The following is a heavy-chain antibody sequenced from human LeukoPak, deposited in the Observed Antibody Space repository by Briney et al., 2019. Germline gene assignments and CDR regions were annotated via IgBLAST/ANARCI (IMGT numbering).Heavy chain of an antibody. CDR1: GYTFTGHY. D-gene: IGHD1-26*01. CDR3: ASATGIVGAGDAFDV. V-gene: IGHV1-2*02. CDR2: INPNSGGT. Sequence: ASVKVSCKASGYTFTGHYMHWVRQAPGQGLEWMGWINPNSGGTNYAQKFQGRVTMTRDTSISTAYMELSRLRSDDTAVYYCASATGIVGAGDAFDVWGQGTMVTVSS. J-gene: IGHJ3*01.